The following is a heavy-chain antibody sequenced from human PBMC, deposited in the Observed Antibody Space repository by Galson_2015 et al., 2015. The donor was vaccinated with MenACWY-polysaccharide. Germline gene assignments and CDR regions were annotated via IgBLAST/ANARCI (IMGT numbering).Heavy chain of an antibody. Sequence: TLSLTCTVSGGSISSSSYYWGWIRQPPGKGPEWIGSIYYSGSTYYNPSLKSRVTISVDTSKNQFSLKLSSVTAADTAVYYCARSASGYDILTGYYNWFDPWGQGTLVTVSS. V-gene: IGHV4-39*01. CDR2: IYYSGST. CDR3: ARSASGYDILTGYYNWFDP. CDR1: GGSISSSSYY. D-gene: IGHD3-9*01. J-gene: IGHJ5*02.